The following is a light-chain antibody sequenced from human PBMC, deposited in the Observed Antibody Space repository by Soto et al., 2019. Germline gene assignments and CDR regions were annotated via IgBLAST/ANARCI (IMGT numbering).Light chain of an antibody. J-gene: IGKJ5*01. V-gene: IGKV3-20*01. Sequence: EIVLTQSPGTLSLSPGERATLSCRASQSVSSSYLAWYQQKPGQAPRLLIYGASSRATGIPDRFSGSGSGTDFTLTISILEPEDFSFYYCQQYGISPSIPFGQGTLLEIK. CDR3: QQYGISPSIP. CDR1: QSVSSSY. CDR2: GAS.